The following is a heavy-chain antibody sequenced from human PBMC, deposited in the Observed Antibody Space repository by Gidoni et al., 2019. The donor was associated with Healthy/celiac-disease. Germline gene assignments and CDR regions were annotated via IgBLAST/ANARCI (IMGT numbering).Heavy chain of an antibody. CDR2: IIPILGIA. D-gene: IGHD6-19*01. J-gene: IGHJ4*02. V-gene: IGHV1-69*08. Sequence: QVQLVQSGAEVKKPGSSVKVSCKASGGTFSSYTISWVRQAPGQGLEWMGRIIPILGIANYAQKFQGRVTITADKSTSTGYMELSSLRSEDTAVYYCARDLSYSSGSKGFDYWGQGTLVTVSS. CDR3: ARDLSYSSGSKGFDY. CDR1: GGTFSSYT.